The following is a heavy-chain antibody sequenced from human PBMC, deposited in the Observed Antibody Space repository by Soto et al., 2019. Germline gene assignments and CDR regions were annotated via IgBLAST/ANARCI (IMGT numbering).Heavy chain of an antibody. Sequence: PGGSLRLSCAASGFTFSSYSMNWVRQAPGKGLEWVSSISSSSSYIYYADSVKGRFTISRDNAKNSLYLQMNSLRAEDTAVYYCAREEGGDGYNLDYWGQGTLVTVSS. D-gene: IGHD5-12*01. CDR2: ISSSSSYI. CDR1: GFTFSSYS. CDR3: AREEGGDGYNLDY. J-gene: IGHJ4*02. V-gene: IGHV3-21*01.